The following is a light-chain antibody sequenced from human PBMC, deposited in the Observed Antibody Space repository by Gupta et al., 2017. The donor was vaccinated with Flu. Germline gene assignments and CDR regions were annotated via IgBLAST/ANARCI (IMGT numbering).Light chain of an antibody. CDR2: ENN. V-gene: IGLV1-51*02. Sequence: KVTISCSGSSSNIGNNYVSWYQQLPGTAPKLPMYENNKRPSGIPDRFSGSKSGTSATLGITGLQTGDEADYYCGTWDSSLSAGVFGGGTKLTVL. CDR1: SSNIGNNY. J-gene: IGLJ2*01. CDR3: GTWDSSLSAGV.